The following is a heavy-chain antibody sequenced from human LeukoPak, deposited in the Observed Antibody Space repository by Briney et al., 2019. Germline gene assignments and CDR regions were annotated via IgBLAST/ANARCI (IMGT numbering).Heavy chain of an antibody. CDR1: GFTFSSYG. V-gene: IGHV3-30*18. J-gene: IGHJ4*02. Sequence: PGRSLRLSCAASGFTFSSYGMHWVRQAPGKGLEWVAVISYDGSNKYYADSVKGRFTISRDNSKNTLYLQMNSLRAEDTAVYYCAKSSPPPLRYWGQGTLVTVSS. CDR3: AKSSPPPLRY. CDR2: ISYDGSNK.